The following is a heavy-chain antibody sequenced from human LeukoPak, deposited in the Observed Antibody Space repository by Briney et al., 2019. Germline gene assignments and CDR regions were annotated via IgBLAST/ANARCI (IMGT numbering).Heavy chain of an antibody. Sequence: PGGSLRLSCAASGFTFGSSAMSWVRQAPGKGPEWVSTFSRSGPDTYYADSVKGRFTIFRDNSKNTLDLQMNSLRAEDTAVYYCAKGSLGSWYYFDYWGQGTLVTVSS. J-gene: IGHJ4*02. CDR3: AKGSLGSWYYFDY. V-gene: IGHV3-23*01. D-gene: IGHD6-13*01. CDR1: GFTFGSSA. CDR2: FSRSGPDT.